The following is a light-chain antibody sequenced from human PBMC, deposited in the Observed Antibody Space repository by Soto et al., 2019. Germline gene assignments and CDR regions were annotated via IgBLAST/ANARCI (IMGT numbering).Light chain of an antibody. J-gene: IGKJ3*01. CDR3: QQYVSTPT. CDR2: GAS. CDR1: QSVSSN. V-gene: IGKV3-20*01. Sequence: EIVMTQSPATLSVSPGERATLSCRASQSVSSNLAWYQQKPGQAPRLLISGASSRATGIPDRFSGSGSGTDFTLTITRLEPEDFAVYYCQQYVSTPTFGPGTKVHIK.